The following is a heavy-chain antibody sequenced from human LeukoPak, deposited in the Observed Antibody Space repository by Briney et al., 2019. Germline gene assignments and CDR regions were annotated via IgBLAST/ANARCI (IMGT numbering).Heavy chain of an antibody. CDR3: ARAGKKYGYFNYYYYYMDV. D-gene: IGHD3-22*01. Sequence: AASVKVSCKASGYTFTSYDINWVRQATGQGLEWMGWMNPNSGNTGYAQKFQGRVTMTRTTSINTAYMELSSLRSDDTAVYYCARAGKKYGYFNYYYYYMDVWGKGTTVTVSS. CDR1: GYTFTSYD. J-gene: IGHJ6*03. V-gene: IGHV1-8*01. CDR2: MNPNSGNT.